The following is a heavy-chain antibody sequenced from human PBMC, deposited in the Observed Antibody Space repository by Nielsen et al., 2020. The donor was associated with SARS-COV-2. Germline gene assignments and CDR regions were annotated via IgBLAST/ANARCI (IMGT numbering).Heavy chain of an antibody. D-gene: IGHD3-22*01. J-gene: IGHJ6*02. Sequence: GESLKISCAASGFSFSNLGMHWVRQAPGKGLEWVAFIWYDGTNKYYVDSVRGRFTISRDNSKNTLYLQMNSLRAEDTAVYYCASAASSSWKSATGWGQGTTVTVSS. V-gene: IGHV3-33*01. CDR3: ASAASSSWKSATG. CDR1: GFSFSNLG. CDR2: IWYDGTNK.